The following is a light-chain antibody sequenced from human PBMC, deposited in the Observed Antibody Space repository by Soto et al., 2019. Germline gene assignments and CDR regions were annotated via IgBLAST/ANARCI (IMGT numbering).Light chain of an antibody. CDR3: SSYTTTTTSCV. Sequence: ALTQPASVSGSPGQSITISCTGTSNDVGGYNYVSWYQQYPDKAPTLIIYDVSNRPSGVSTRFSGSKSGNRASLTISGLRAEDEADYYCSSYTTTTTSCVFGTGTKVTVL. CDR1: SNDVGGYNY. J-gene: IGLJ1*01. CDR2: DVS. V-gene: IGLV2-14*01.